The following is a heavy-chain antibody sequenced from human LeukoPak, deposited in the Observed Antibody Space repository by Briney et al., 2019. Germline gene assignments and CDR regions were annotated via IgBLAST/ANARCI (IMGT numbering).Heavy chain of an antibody. CDR2: ITSSGGST. V-gene: IGHV3-64D*06. CDR3: GKGDYSGYTFPAFDY. CDR1: GFTFSYYA. D-gene: IGHD5-12*01. J-gene: IGHJ4*02. Sequence: QPGGSLRLSCSASGFTFSYYAMHWVRQAPGKGLEYVSGITSSGGSTYYTDSVKGRFTISRDNSNNTLYLQMSSLRAEDTAVYYCGKGDYSGYTFPAFDYWGQGTLVSVSS.